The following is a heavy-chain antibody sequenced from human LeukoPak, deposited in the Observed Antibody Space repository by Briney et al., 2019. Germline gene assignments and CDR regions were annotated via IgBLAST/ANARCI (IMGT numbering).Heavy chain of an antibody. Sequence: SETLSLTCAVYGGSFSGYYWSWIRQPPGKGLEWVGEINHSGSTNYNPSLKSRVTISVDTSKNQFSLKLSSVTAADTAAYYCARGLRSVVVVPAATYFDYWGQGTLVTVSS. D-gene: IGHD2-2*01. CDR2: INHSGST. CDR1: GGSFSGYY. V-gene: IGHV4-34*01. CDR3: ARGLRSVVVVPAATYFDY. J-gene: IGHJ4*02.